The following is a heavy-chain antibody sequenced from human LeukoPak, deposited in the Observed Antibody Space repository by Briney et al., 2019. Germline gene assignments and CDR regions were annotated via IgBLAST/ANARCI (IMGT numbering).Heavy chain of an antibody. CDR3: ATTTVTTHYYYYMDV. J-gene: IGHJ6*03. D-gene: IGHD4-17*01. V-gene: IGHV4-59*01. CDR1: GGSISSYY. CDR2: IYYSGST. Sequence: PSETLSLTCTVSGGSISSYYWSWIRQPPGKGLEWIGYIYYSGSTNYNPSLKSRVTISVDTSKNQFSLKLSSVTAADTAVYYCATTTVTTHYYYYMDVRGKGTTVTVSS.